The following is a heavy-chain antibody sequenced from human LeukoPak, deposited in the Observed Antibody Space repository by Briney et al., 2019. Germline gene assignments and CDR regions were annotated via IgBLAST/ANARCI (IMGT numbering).Heavy chain of an antibody. CDR2: TYYRSKWSS. V-gene: IGHV6-1*01. D-gene: IGHD2-15*01. CDR3: ARSRAATFDY. Sequence: SQTLSLTCAISGDSVSSKSAAWNWIRQSPSRGLEWVGRTYYRSKWSSDYAASVKGRITVNPDTSKNQFSLQLSSVTPEDTAVYYCARSRAATFDYWGQGTLVTVSS. CDR1: GDSVSSKSAA. J-gene: IGHJ4*02.